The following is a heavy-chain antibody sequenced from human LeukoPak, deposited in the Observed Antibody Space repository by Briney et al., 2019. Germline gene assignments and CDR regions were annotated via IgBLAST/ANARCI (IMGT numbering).Heavy chain of an antibody. CDR1: GYTFTSYD. V-gene: IGHV1-8*01. D-gene: IGHD1-14*01. CDR3: AINLPANRRFQH. CDR2: MNPNSGKT. J-gene: IGHJ1*01. Sequence: GASVKVSCKASGYTFTSYDINWVRQANGQGHEWMGWMNPNSGKTGYAQKFQGRVTMTRNTSISKAYMELSNVRSEDTAMYYCAINLPANRRFQHWGQGTLVTVSS.